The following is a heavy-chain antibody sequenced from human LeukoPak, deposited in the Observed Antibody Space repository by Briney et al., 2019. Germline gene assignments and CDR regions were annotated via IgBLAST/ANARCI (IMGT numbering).Heavy chain of an antibody. Sequence: PSETLSLTCTVSGGSISSYYWCWIRQPPGKGLEWIGSIYYSGSTYYNPSLKSRVTMSVDTSKNQFSLKLTSVTAADTAVYYCARGIAAASERALDIWGQGTTVTVSS. V-gene: IGHV4-39*07. CDR3: ARGIAAASERALDI. CDR1: GGSISSYY. J-gene: IGHJ3*02. D-gene: IGHD6-13*01. CDR2: IYYSGST.